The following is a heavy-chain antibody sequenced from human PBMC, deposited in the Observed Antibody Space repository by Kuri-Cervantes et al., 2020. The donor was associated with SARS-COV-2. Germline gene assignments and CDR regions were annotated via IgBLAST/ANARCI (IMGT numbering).Heavy chain of an antibody. CDR3: ARDPPDASRGHYSFDY. CDR1: GFTFSSYW. Sequence: GESLKISCAASGFTFSSYWMSWVRQAPGKGLEWVANIKQDGSEKYYVDSVKGRFTISRDNAKNSLYLQMNSLRAEDTAVYYCARDPPDASRGHYSFDYWGQGTLVTVSS. V-gene: IGHV3-7*01. CDR2: IKQDGSEK. J-gene: IGHJ4*02. D-gene: IGHD3-22*01.